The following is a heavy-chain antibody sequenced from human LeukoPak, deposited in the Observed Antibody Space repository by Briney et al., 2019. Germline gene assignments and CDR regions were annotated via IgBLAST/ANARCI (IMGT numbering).Heavy chain of an antibody. CDR2: IYHSGST. D-gene: IGHD4-11*01. CDR1: GGSISSGGYY. V-gene: IGHV4-30-2*01. CDR3: ARASVTYYYYYYMDV. Sequence: PSETLSLTCTVSGGSISSGGYYWSWIRQPPGKGLEWIGYIYHSGSTCYNPSLKSRVTISVDRSKSQFSLKLSSVTAADTAVYYCARASVTYYYYYYMDVWGKGTTVTVSS. J-gene: IGHJ6*03.